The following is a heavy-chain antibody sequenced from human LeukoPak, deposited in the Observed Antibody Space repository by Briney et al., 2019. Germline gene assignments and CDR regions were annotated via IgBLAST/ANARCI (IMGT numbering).Heavy chain of an antibody. CDR1: GYSISSGYY. CDR3: ARISVWKRYYYYYMDV. Sequence: SETLSLTCAVSGYSISSGYYWGWIRQPAGKGLEWIGSIYHSGSTYYNPSLKSRVTISVDTSKNQFSLKLSSVTAADTAVYYCARISVWKRYYYYYMDVWGKGTTVTVSS. CDR2: IYHSGST. V-gene: IGHV4-38-2*01. D-gene: IGHD5/OR15-5a*01. J-gene: IGHJ6*03.